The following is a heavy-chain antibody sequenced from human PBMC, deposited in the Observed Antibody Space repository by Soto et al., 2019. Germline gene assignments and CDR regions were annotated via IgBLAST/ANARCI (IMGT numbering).Heavy chain of an antibody. CDR1: GGSISSSDYY. D-gene: IGHD6-19*01. V-gene: IGHV4-39*07. CDR3: ARGFSSGWRPTP. Sequence: PSETLSLTCTVSGGSISSSDYYWGWIRQPPGKGLEWIGEIHHSGSSNYNPSLKSRVTISADTSKNQFSLKLRSVTAADTAMYYCARGFSSGWRPTPWGQGTMVTVS. J-gene: IGHJ5*02. CDR2: IHHSGSS.